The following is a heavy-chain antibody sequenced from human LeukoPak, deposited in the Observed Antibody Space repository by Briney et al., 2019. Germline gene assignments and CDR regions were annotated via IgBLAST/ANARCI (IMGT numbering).Heavy chain of an antibody. Sequence: SETLSLTCTVSGGSISSYYWSWIRQPPGKGLEWIGYIYYSGSTNYNPSLKSRVTISVDTSKNQFSLKLSSVTAADTAVYYCARHGRSSSKWPGSYHTAYYYGMDVWGQGTTVTVSS. D-gene: IGHD3-10*01. J-gene: IGHJ6*02. CDR1: GGSISSYY. CDR3: ARHGRSSSKWPGSYHTAYYYGMDV. V-gene: IGHV4-59*08. CDR2: IYYSGST.